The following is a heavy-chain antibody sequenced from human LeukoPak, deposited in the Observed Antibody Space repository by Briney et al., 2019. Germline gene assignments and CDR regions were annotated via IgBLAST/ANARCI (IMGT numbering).Heavy chain of an antibody. V-gene: IGHV1-46*01. CDR3: ARDYYDSSGYYYQSLDAFDI. CDR1: GYTFTSYY. Sequence: ASVKVSCKASGYTFTSYYMHWVRQAPGQGLEWMGIINPSGGSTSYAQKFQGRVTMTRDTSTSTVYMELSSLRSEDTAVYYCARDYYDSSGYYYQSLDAFDIWGQGTMVTVSS. D-gene: IGHD3-22*01. J-gene: IGHJ3*02. CDR2: INPSGGST.